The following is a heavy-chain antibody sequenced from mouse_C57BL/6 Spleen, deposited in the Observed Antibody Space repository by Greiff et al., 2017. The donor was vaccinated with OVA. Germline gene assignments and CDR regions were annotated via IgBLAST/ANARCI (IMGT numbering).Heavy chain of an antibody. CDR1: GYTFTDYY. Sequence: EVQLQQSGPVLVKPGASVKMSCKASGYTFTDYYMNWVKQSHGKSLEWIGVINPYNGGTSYNQKFKGKATLTVDKSSSTAYMELNSLTSEDSAVYYCAREGNYDVPYDFDYWGQGTTLTVSS. V-gene: IGHV1-19*01. CDR2: INPYNGGT. CDR3: AREGNYDVPYDFDY. J-gene: IGHJ2*01. D-gene: IGHD2-4*01.